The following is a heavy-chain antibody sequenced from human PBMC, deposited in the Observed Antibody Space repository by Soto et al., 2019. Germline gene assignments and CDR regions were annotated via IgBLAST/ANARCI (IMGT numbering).Heavy chain of an antibody. Sequence: QLQLQESGSGLVKPSQTLSLTCAVSGGSISSGGYPWSWIRQPPGKGLECIGYIDHSGSTYYNPALKSRVNISVDRSKNQFSLKLSSVNAADTAVYYCARGMTTGTTFDDWGQGTLGTVSS. CDR2: IDHSGST. CDR1: GGSISSGGYP. J-gene: IGHJ4*02. V-gene: IGHV4-30-2*01. CDR3: ARGMTTGTTFDD. D-gene: IGHD4-17*01.